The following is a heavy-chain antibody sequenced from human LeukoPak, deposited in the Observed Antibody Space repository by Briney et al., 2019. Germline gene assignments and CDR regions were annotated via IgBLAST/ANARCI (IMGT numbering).Heavy chain of an antibody. V-gene: IGHV3-74*01. CDR3: VRATLTKVTSCRYFDL. CDR1: GFTFSSYW. J-gene: IGHJ2*01. CDR2: INSDGSST. D-gene: IGHD4-17*01. Sequence: GGSLRLSCAASGFTFSSYWMHWVRQAPGKGLVWVSRINSDGSSTSYADSVKGRFTISRDNAKNTLYLRMNSLRAEDTAVYYCVRATLTKVTSCRYFDLWGRGTLVAVSS.